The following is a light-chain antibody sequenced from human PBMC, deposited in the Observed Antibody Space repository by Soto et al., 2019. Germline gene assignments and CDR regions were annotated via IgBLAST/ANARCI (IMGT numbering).Light chain of an antibody. CDR1: QSVSTY. J-gene: IGKJ5*01. CDR3: QQRSNWPPFT. CDR2: DAS. Sequence: EIVLTQSPATLSLSPGERATPSCRASQSVSTYLAWYQQKPGQAPRLLISDASNRATGIPARFSGSGSGTDFTLTIGSLEPADFAVYYCQQRSNWPPFTFGQGTRLEIK. V-gene: IGKV3-11*01.